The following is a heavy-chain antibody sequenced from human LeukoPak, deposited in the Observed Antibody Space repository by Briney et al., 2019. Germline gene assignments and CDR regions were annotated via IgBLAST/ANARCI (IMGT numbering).Heavy chain of an antibody. CDR3: ARDLAAAGTGY. D-gene: IGHD6-13*01. CDR1: GFTFSSYS. V-gene: IGHV3-21*01. CDR2: ISSSSSYI. Sequence: KSGGSLRLSCAASGFTFSSYSMNWVRQAPGKGLEWVSSISSSSSYIYYADSVKGRFTISRDDAKNSLYLQMNSLRAEDTAVYYCARDLAAAGTGYWGQGTLVTVS. J-gene: IGHJ4*02.